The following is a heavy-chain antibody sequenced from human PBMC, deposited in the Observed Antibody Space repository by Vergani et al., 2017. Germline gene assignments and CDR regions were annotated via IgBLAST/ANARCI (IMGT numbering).Heavy chain of an antibody. CDR1: GGSFNTYY. CDR3: ARVMYRDEASTGYRLEGMDI. V-gene: IGHV4-59*13. Sequence: QVQLEESGPGLVKPSETLSLTCTVSGGSFNTYYWSWIRQSPGKGLEWIGYIYSTGRTNYNPSLNSRVTMSVDTSKNKFSLKLRSVTAADTAVYFCARVMYRDEASTGYRLEGMDIWGQGTTVTISS. CDR2: IYSTGRT. J-gene: IGHJ6*02. D-gene: IGHD3-9*01.